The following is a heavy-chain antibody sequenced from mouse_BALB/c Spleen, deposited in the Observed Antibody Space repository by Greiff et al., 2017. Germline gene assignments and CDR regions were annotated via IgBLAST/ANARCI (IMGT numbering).Heavy chain of an antibody. D-gene: IGHD2-1*01. J-gene: IGHJ2*01. Sequence: DVKLVESGGGLVQPGGSLKLSCAASGFTFSSYTMSWVRQTPEKRLEWVAYISNGGGSTYYPDTVKGRFTISRDNAKNTLYLQMSSLKSEDTAMYYCARPSYYGNYFDYWGQGTTLTVSS. CDR1: GFTFSSYT. V-gene: IGHV5-12-2*01. CDR3: ARPSYYGNYFDY. CDR2: ISNGGGST.